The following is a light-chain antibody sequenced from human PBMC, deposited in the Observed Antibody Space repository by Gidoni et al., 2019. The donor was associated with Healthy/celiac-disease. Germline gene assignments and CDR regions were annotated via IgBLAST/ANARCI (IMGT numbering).Light chain of an antibody. CDR1: SPNIGAGYD. V-gene: IGLV1-40*01. CDR3: QSYDSSLGGSV. Sequence: QSAPTQPPFASGAPGQRVTISCTGSSPNIGAGYDVHWYQQLPGTAPKLLICGNSNRPSGVPDRFSGSKSGTSASLAIPGLQAEDEADYYCQSYDSSLGGSVFGGGTKLTVL. J-gene: IGLJ3*02. CDR2: GNS.